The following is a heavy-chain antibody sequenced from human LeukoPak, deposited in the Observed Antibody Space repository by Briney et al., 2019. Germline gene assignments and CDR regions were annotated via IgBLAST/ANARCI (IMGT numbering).Heavy chain of an antibody. CDR2: IRYDGSNK. J-gene: IGHJ5*02. Sequence: GGSLRLSCAASGFTFSSYGMHWVRQAPGKGLEWVAFIRYDGSNKYYADSVKGRFTISRDNSKNTLYLQMNSLRAEDTAVYHCARDLGQYYDTSDNWFDPWGQGTLVTVSS. CDR1: GFTFSSYG. D-gene: IGHD3-22*01. CDR3: ARDLGQYYDTSDNWFDP. V-gene: IGHV3-30*02.